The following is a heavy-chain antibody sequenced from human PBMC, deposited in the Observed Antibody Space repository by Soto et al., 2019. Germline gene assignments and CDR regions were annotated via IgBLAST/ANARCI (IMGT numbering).Heavy chain of an antibody. J-gene: IGHJ6*02. CDR3: ARGMGKTGTDSLGMDV. CDR2: ITHSGST. D-gene: IGHD1-7*01. V-gene: IGHV4-34*01. CDR1: GGSFSVYY. Sequence: QVQLQKWGAGLLKLSHTLSLTCAVYGGSFSVYYCSWIRQPPGKRLEWLGEITHSGSTKYNPSLKSRVNISVDTSKNQFSLKLSSVTAADTAVDYYARGMGKTGTDSLGMDVCGHVTTVTVS.